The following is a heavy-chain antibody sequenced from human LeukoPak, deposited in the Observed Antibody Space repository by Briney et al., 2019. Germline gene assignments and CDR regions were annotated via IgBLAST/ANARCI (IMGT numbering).Heavy chain of an antibody. CDR2: ISSSSSAI. D-gene: IGHD2-15*01. Sequence: GGSLRLSCAASGFAFSRFGMNWVRQAPGKGLEWISYISSSSSAIYYADSVKGRFTISRDNAKNSLYLQMSSLRDEDTAVYYCAQKGGTDHWGQGTLVTVSS. J-gene: IGHJ4*02. V-gene: IGHV3-48*02. CDR1: GFAFSRFG. CDR3: AQKGGTDH.